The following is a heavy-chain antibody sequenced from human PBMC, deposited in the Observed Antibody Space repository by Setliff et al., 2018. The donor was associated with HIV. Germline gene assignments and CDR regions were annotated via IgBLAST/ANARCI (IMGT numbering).Heavy chain of an antibody. CDR3: ASTRIRLIRGAVISNLRTPYFDY. J-gene: IGHJ4*02. V-gene: IGHV4-30-4*08. Sequence: PSETLSLTCTVSGDSIISGDYYWSWIRQSPGKGLEWIGHIHYKGNIDYNASLKSRLAISSDTSKNQFSLNLSSVIAADTAVYYCASTRIRLIRGAVISNLRTPYFDYWGPGSLVTVS. CDR2: IHYKGNI. CDR1: GDSIISGDYY. D-gene: IGHD3-10*01.